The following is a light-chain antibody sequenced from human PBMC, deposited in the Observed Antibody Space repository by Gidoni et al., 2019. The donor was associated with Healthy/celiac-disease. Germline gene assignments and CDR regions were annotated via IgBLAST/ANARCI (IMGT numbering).Light chain of an antibody. CDR1: SSDVGGYNY. J-gene: IGLJ1*01. CDR3: SSYTSSSTYV. CDR2: DVS. Sequence: ALPQPASFPGSPGPPITISCTGTSSDVGGYNYVSWYQQHPGKAPKLMIYDVSNRPSGVSNRFSGSKSGNTASLTISGIQAEDEADYYCSSYTSSSTYVFGTGTKVTVL. V-gene: IGLV2-14*01.